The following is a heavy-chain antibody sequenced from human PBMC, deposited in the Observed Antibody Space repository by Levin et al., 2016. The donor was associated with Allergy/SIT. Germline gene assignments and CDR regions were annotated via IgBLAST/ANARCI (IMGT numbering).Heavy chain of an antibody. CDR3: AKELGPYGYTPFDY. CDR1: GFTFSSCA. V-gene: IGHV3-23*01. D-gene: IGHD5-24*01. J-gene: IGHJ4*02. CDR2: ITSSGGKT. Sequence: GESLKISCAASGFTFSSCAMSWVRQAPGKGLEWVSAITSSGGKTYYADSVEGRFTVSRDNSKNTLYLLMNSLSVDDTAEYYCAKELGPYGYTPFDYWGQGTLVTVVL.